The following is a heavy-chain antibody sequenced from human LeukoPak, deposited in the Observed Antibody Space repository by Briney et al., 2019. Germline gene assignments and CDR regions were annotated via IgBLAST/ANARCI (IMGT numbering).Heavy chain of an antibody. CDR2: INHSGST. Sequence: SETLSLTCAVYGGSFSGYYWSWIRQPPGKGLEWIGEINHSGSTNYNPSLKSRVTISVDTSKNQFSLKLSSVTAADTAVYYCARRGGIRFLDYWGQGTLLTVSS. D-gene: IGHD3-16*01. CDR3: ARRGGIRFLDY. CDR1: GGSFSGYY. V-gene: IGHV4-34*01. J-gene: IGHJ4*02.